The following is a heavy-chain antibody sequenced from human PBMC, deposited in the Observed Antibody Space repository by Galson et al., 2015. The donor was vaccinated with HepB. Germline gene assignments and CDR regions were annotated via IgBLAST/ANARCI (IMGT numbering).Heavy chain of an antibody. CDR3: ARNYGSGSYLGVDYWNWFDP. J-gene: IGHJ5*02. V-gene: IGHV1-3*01. D-gene: IGHD3-10*01. CDR1: GYTFTSYA. Sequence: SVKVSCKASGYTFTSYAMHWVRQAPGQRLEWMGWINAGNGNTKYPQKFQGRVTITRDTSASTAYMELSSLRSEDTAVYYCARNYGSGSYLGVDYWNWFDPWGQGTLVTVSS. CDR2: INAGNGNT.